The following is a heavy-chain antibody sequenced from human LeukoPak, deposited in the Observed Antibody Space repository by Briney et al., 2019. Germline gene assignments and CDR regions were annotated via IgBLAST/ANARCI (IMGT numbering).Heavy chain of an antibody. Sequence: GGSLRLSCAASGFTFSSYWMHWVRQAPGKGLVWVSRISNDGSSTNYADSVEGRFTISRDNAKNSLYLQMNSLRAGDTAVYYCAKDSYSKGDYWGQGVLVTVSS. D-gene: IGHD6-13*01. CDR2: ISNDGSST. CDR3: AKDSYSKGDY. CDR1: GFTFSSYW. V-gene: IGHV3-74*01. J-gene: IGHJ4*02.